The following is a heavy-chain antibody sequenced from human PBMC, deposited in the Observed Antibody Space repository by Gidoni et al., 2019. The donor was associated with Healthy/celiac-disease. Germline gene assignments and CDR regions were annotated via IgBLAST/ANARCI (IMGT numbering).Heavy chain of an antibody. V-gene: IGHV4-59*01. D-gene: IGHD6-19*01. CDR3: ARGGSSGWYRGRAFDI. CDR2: IYYSGST. J-gene: IGHJ3*02. Sequence: QVQLQESGPGLVKPSETLSRTCTVSGGSISSYYWSWIRQPPGKGLEWIGYIYYSGSTNYNPSLKSRVTISVDTSKNQFSLKLSSVTAADTAVYYCARGGSSGWYRGRAFDIWGQGTMVTVSS. CDR1: GGSISSYY.